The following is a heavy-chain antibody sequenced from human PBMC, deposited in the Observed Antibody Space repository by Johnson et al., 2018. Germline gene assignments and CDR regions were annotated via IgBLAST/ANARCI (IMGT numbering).Heavy chain of an antibody. CDR2: IIPILGIA. J-gene: IGHJ3*02. Sequence: QDQLVQSGAEVKEPGSSVKVSCKASGGTFSTYTINWVRQAPGQGLEWMGRIIPILGIANYAQKFQGRVTINAEKSTSTAYMELSSLTSEDTALYYCARPGYCSGGSCPTGVDAFDIWGQGTMVTVSS. D-gene: IGHD2-15*01. CDR3: ARPGYCSGGSCPTGVDAFDI. V-gene: IGHV1-69*02. CDR1: GGTFSTYT.